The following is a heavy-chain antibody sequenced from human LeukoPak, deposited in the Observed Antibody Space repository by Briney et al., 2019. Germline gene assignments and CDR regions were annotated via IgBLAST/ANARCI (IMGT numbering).Heavy chain of an antibody. V-gene: IGHV1-69*04. Sequence: ASVKVSCKASGGTFSSYAISWVRQAPGQGLEWMGRIIPILGIANYAQKFQGRVTITADKSTSTAYMELSSLRSEDTAVYYCARGYYGSGSLGGMDVWGQGTTVTVSS. CDR3: ARGYYGSGSLGGMDV. D-gene: IGHD3-10*01. CDR2: IIPILGIA. CDR1: GGTFSSYA. J-gene: IGHJ6*02.